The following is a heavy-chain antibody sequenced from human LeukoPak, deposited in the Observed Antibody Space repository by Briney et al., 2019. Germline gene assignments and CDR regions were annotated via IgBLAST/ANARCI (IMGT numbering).Heavy chain of an antibody. D-gene: IGHD4/OR15-4a*01. CDR2: ISYDGSNK. CDR1: GFIFSSYG. J-gene: IGHJ4*02. CDR3: ARDLGAQSDY. V-gene: IGHV3-30*03. Sequence: GGSLRLSCAASGFIFSSYGMHWVRQAPGKGLEWVAVISYDGSNKYYADSVKGRFTISRDNSKNTLYFQMNSLRAEDTAVYYCARDLGAQSDYWGQGTLVTVSS.